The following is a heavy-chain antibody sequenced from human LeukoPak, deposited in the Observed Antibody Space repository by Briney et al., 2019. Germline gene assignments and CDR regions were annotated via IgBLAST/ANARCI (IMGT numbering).Heavy chain of an antibody. Sequence: ASVKVSCKASGGTFSSYAISWLRQAPGQGLEWMGGIIPIFGTANYAQKFQGRVTITTDESTSTAYMELSSLRSEDTAVYYCARGKAFGYDSSGYHYYYYMDVWGKGTTVTVSS. CDR1: GGTFSSYA. CDR3: ARGKAFGYDSSGYHYYYYMDV. V-gene: IGHV1-69*05. D-gene: IGHD3-22*01. CDR2: IIPIFGTA. J-gene: IGHJ6*03.